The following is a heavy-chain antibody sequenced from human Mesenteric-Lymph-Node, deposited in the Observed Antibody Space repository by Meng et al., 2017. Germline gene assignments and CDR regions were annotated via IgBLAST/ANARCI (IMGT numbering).Heavy chain of an antibody. J-gene: IGHJ4*02. CDR2: ISSSSNYI. Sequence: EVQLVESGGGLVKPGGYLRLSCAASGFTFSSYTMNWVRRAPGKGLEWVSSISSSSNYIYSADSVKGRFTISRDNAKNSLYLQMNSLRAEDTAVYYCARDTPGLLFDYWGQGTPVTVSS. V-gene: IGHV3-21*01. CDR1: GFTFSSYT. CDR3: ARDTPGLLFDY. D-gene: IGHD5-18*01.